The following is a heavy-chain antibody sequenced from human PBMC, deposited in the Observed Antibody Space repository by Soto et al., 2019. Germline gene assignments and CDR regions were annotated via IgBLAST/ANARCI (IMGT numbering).Heavy chain of an antibody. CDR3: VRVGAIRGWPDN. CDR1: GGTFSSYA. D-gene: IGHD6-19*01. V-gene: IGHV1-69*12. Sequence: QVQLVQSGAEVRQPASSVKVSCKTSGGTFSSYAISWVRQAPGQGLEWMGGIVPIVDTSTYAQKFQGRVTITGDESASTAYMELSSLRSDDTAIYYCVRVGAIRGWPDNWGQGTLVTVSS. CDR2: IVPIVDTS. J-gene: IGHJ4*02.